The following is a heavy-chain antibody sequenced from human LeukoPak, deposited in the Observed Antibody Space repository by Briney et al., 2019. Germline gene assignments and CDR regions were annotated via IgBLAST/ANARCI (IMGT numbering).Heavy chain of an antibody. CDR2: IRSKANSYAT. D-gene: IGHD2-15*01. V-gene: IGHV3-73*01. CDR3: SKGGMIDY. Sequence: GGSLRLSCAASGFTFSGSAMHWVRQASGKGLEWVGRIRSKANSYATAYAASVKGRFTISRDDSKNTAYLQMNSLKTEDTAVYYCSKGGMIDYWGQGTLVTVSS. J-gene: IGHJ4*02. CDR1: GFTFSGSA.